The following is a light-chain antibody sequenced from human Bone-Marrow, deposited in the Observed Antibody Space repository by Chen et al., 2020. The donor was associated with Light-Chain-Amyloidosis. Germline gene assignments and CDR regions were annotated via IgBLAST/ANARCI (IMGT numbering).Light chain of an antibody. V-gene: IGLV3-21*02. CDR2: DDS. Sequence: SYVLTQPSSVSVAPGQTATIACGGNNIGSTSVHWYQQTPGQAPLLGVYDDSDRPSGIPERLAGTNSGNTATLTISSVEAGEEADYYCQVWDRSSDRPVFGGGTKLTVL. J-gene: IGLJ3*02. CDR3: QVWDRSSDRPV. CDR1: NIGSTS.